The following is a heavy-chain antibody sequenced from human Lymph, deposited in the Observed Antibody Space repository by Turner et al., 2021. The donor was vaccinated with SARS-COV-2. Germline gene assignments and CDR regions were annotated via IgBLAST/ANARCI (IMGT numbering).Heavy chain of an antibody. J-gene: IGHJ3*02. CDR3: ARDSPHDAFDI. Sequence: EVQLVETGGGLIQPGGSLRLSCAASGFNVSSNYMSWVRQAPGKGLEWVSVIYSGGSTFYADSVRGRFTISRDNSKNTLYLQMNSLRAEDTAVYYCARDSPHDAFDIWGQGTMVTVSS. V-gene: IGHV3-53*02. CDR1: GFNVSSNY. CDR2: IYSGGST.